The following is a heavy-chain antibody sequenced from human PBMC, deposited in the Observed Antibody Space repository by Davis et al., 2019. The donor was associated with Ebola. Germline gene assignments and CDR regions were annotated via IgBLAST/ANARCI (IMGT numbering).Heavy chain of an antibody. CDR3: ARGQSGSDYSLWQY. V-gene: IGHV4-4*02. Sequence: MPSETLSLTCAVSGGSITTSNWWSWVRQPPGKGLEWIGDIYHSGNTNYNPSLKSRVTISVDKSKNQFSLKLTSVTAADTAVYYCARGQSGSDYSLWQYWGQGTLVTVSS. CDR2: IYHSGNT. J-gene: IGHJ4*02. CDR1: GGSITTSNW. D-gene: IGHD3-10*01.